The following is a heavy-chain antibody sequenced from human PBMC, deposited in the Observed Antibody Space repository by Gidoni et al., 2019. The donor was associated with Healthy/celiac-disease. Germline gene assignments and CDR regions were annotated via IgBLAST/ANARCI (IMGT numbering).Heavy chain of an antibody. J-gene: IGHJ6*02. CDR1: GYTFTSYY. Sequence: QVQLVQSGAEVKKPGASVKVPCKASGYTFTSYYMHWVRQPPGQGLEWMGRINPSGGSTSYAQKFQGRVTMTRDTSTSTVYMELSSLRSEDTAVYYCARDRVDCSSTSCYLTYYYYYGMDVWGQGTTVTVSS. CDR3: ARDRVDCSSTSCYLTYYYYYGMDV. D-gene: IGHD2-2*01. CDR2: INPSGGST. V-gene: IGHV1-46*01.